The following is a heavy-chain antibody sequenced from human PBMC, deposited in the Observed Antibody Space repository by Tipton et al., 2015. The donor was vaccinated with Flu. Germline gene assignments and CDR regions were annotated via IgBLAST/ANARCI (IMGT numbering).Heavy chain of an antibody. CDR2: IDFSGST. Sequence: TLSLTCTVSGDSVSNSDYYWNWIRQEPGKGLEWIGHIDFSGSTHYNPSLKSRFTISIDTSKNQFSLRLNGVTGADTAVYYCAREGPYFYGMDVWGQGTTVTVSS. V-gene: IGHV4-31*03. CDR1: GDSVSNSDYY. CDR3: AREGPYFYGMDV. J-gene: IGHJ6*02.